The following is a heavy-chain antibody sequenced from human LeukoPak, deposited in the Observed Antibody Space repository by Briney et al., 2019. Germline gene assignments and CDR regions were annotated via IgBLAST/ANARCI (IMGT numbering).Heavy chain of an antibody. Sequence: SVKVSCKASGGTFSSYAISWVRQAPGQGLEWMGRIIPILGIANYAQKFQGRVTITADKSTSTAYMELSSLRSEDTAVYYCARGSANVVPAAILVFDYWGQGTLVTVSS. D-gene: IGHD2-2*02. CDR1: GGTFSSYA. CDR2: IIPILGIA. J-gene: IGHJ4*02. CDR3: ARGSANVVPAAILVFDY. V-gene: IGHV1-69*04.